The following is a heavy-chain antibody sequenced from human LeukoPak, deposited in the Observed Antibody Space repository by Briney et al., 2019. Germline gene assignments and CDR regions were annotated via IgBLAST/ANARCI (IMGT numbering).Heavy chain of an antibody. CDR3: ARDYVQKSIAVAGY. CDR2: ISAYNGNT. CDR1: GYTFTSYG. Sequence: GASVKVSCKASGYTFTSYGISWVRQAPGQGLEWMGWISAYNGNTNYAQKLQGRVTMTTDTSTSTAYMELRSLRSDDTAVYYCARDYVQKSIAVAGYWGQGTLVTVSS. D-gene: IGHD6-19*01. V-gene: IGHV1-18*01. J-gene: IGHJ4*02.